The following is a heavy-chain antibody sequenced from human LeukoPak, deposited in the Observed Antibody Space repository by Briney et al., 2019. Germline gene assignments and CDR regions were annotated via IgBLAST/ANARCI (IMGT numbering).Heavy chain of an antibody. Sequence: PGGSLRLSCAASGFTFSSYWMHWVRQAPGKGLVRVSRISSDGSSSRYAESVKGRFTISRDNAKNTLYLQMNSLRAEDTAVYYCTSPGYCSSTSCPFDYWGRGTLVTVSS. D-gene: IGHD2-2*03. CDR1: GFTFSSYW. J-gene: IGHJ4*02. CDR2: ISSDGSSS. CDR3: TSPGYCSSTSCPFDY. V-gene: IGHV3-74*01.